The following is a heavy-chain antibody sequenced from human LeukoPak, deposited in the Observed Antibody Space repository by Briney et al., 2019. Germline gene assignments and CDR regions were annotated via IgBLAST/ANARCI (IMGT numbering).Heavy chain of an antibody. J-gene: IGHJ5*02. V-gene: IGHV3-23*01. CDR1: GFIFRSYA. D-gene: IGHD2-21*01. CDR2: ISGSGIVT. Sequence: GGSLRLSCAASGFIFRSYAMSWVRQAPGKGLEWVSAISGSGIVTYYADSVKGRFTVSRDNSKNTLYLQMNSLRAEDTAVYYCAKDSHLLGRSELSWFDPWGQGTLVTVSS. CDR3: AKDSHLLGRSELSWFDP.